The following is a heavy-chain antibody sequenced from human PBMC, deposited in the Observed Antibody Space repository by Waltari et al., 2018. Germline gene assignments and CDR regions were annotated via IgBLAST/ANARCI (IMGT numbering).Heavy chain of an antibody. D-gene: IGHD1-26*01. CDR1: GFTFSSYS. V-gene: IGHV3-48*01. J-gene: IGHJ4*02. Sequence: VQLVESGGGLVQPGGSLRLSCAASGFTFSSYSMNWVRQAPGKGLEWVSYISSSSSTIYYADSVKGRFTISRDNAKNSLYLQMNSLRAEDTAVYYCARVGAVLDYWGQGTLVTVSS. CDR3: ARVGAVLDY. CDR2: ISSSSSTI.